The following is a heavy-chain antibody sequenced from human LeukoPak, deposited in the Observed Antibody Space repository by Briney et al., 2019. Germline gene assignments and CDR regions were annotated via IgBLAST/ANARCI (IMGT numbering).Heavy chain of an antibody. D-gene: IGHD6-6*01. CDR3: ARDIPVDSRSSVPKPVRDS. Sequence: PGGPLRLSCAASGFTISYNYMSWVRQAPGKGRQWVSVIYSKTSAYYADSVKGRFTISRQNSKNTLYLQMTSLRAEDTAVYYCARDIPVDSRSSVPKPVRDSWGQGTLVTVSS. J-gene: IGHJ5*02. V-gene: IGHV3-53*04. CDR2: IYSKTSA. CDR1: GFTISYNY.